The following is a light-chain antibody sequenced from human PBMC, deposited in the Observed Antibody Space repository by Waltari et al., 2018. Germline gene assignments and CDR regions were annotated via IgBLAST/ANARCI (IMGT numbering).Light chain of an antibody. CDR3: KQYDNLWT. CDR1: QSISTW. CDR2: KAS. Sequence: DIQMTQSPSTLSASVGDRVTITCRASQSISTWLAWYQQKPGKAPKLLIYKASSLESGVPSRFSGSGSGTEFTLTISSLQPDDFATYYCKQYDNLWTFGQGTKVEIK. V-gene: IGKV1-5*03. J-gene: IGKJ1*01.